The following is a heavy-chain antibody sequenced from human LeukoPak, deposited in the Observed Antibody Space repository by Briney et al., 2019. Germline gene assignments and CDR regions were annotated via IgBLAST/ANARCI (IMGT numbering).Heavy chain of an antibody. J-gene: IGHJ4*02. CDR1: GFSLSTSDVG. Sequence: SGPTLVNPTQTLTLTCSFSGFSLSTSDVGVGWIRQPPVEALEFLTLIYWNDDKRYSPSLESRLTISKDTSTNQVVLTMTNMDPADTATYYCAHRYYDLLTGYFSGFDYWGRGTLVTVSS. CDR2: IYWNDDK. CDR3: AHRYYDLLTGYFSGFDY. V-gene: IGHV2-5*01. D-gene: IGHD3-9*01.